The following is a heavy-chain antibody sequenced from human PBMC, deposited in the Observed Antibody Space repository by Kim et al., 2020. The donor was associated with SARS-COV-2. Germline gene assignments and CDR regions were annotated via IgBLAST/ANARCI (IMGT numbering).Heavy chain of an antibody. J-gene: IGHJ4*01. CDR2: SIT. D-gene: IGHD2-15*01. CDR3: ARDLSAARDY. V-gene: IGHV3-74*01. Sequence: SITNDSDSVKGRFTISRDNARNTLYLQMNSLRVEDTAVYYCARDLSAARDYWGHGTLVTVSS.